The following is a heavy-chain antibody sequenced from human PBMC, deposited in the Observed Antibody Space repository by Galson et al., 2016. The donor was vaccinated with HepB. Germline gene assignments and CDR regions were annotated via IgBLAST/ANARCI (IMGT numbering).Heavy chain of an antibody. V-gene: IGHV3-33*01. CDR2: IWYDGSNK. J-gene: IGHJ4*02. D-gene: IGHD6-13*01. CDR1: GFTFSSYG. CDR3: ARGFKIAAPGVLDY. Sequence: SLRLSCAASGFTFSSYGMHWVRQAPGKGLEWVAVIWYDGSNKYYGDSVKGRFTISRDNSKNTLYLQMNSLRAEDTAVYYCARGFKIAAPGVLDYWGQGTLVTVSS.